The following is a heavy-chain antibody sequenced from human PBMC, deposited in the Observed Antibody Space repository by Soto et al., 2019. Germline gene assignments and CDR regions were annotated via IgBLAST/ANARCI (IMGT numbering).Heavy chain of an antibody. CDR1: GGSISSSSYY. D-gene: IGHD4-4*01. J-gene: IGHJ6*03. V-gene: IGHV4-39*01. Sequence: QLQLQESGPGLVKPSETLSLTCTVSGGSISSSSYYWGWIRQPPGKGLEWIGSIYYSGSTYYNPSLKSRVTISVDTSKNQFSLKLSSVTAADTAVYYCVMTTVRFYYYYYMDVWGKGTTVTVSS. CDR2: IYYSGST. CDR3: VMTTVRFYYYYYMDV.